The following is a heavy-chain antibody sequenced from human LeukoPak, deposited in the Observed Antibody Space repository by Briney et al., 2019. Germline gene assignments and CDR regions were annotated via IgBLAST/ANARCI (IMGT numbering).Heavy chain of an antibody. Sequence: GASVKVSCKASGGTFSSYAISWVRQAPGQGLEWMGRIIPIFGIANYAQKFQGRVTITADKSTSTAYMELSSLRSEDTAVYYCARAGSPLVWFDPWGQGTLVTVSS. J-gene: IGHJ5*02. CDR2: IIPIFGIA. CDR1: GGTFSSYA. CDR3: ARAGSPLVWFDP. D-gene: IGHD3-16*01. V-gene: IGHV1-69*04.